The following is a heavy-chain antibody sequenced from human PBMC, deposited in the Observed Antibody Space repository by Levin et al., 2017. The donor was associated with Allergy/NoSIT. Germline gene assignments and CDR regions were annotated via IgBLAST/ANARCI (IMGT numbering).Heavy chain of an antibody. D-gene: IGHD1-26*01. Sequence: GGSLRLSCAASGFSFNAYGMHWVRQAPGKGLEWVAVVSFDTVTKYYGDSVKGRFSISRDNSDNTLYLQMDSLRPEDTAVYFCAKSWISGREALREAFDYWGQGTLVTVSS. V-gene: IGHV3-30*18. CDR1: GFSFNAYG. CDR3: AKSWISGREALREAFDY. J-gene: IGHJ4*02. CDR2: VSFDTVTK.